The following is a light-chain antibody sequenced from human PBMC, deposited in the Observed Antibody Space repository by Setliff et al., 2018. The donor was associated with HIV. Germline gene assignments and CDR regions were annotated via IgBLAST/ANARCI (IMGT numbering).Light chain of an antibody. CDR3: WSYASGDIWI. CDR1: SSDVGGYKH. J-gene: IGLJ2*01. CDR2: DVS. Sequence: QSALTQPRSVSGSPGQSVTISCTGISSDVGGYKHVSWYQQHPGKAPKLMIYDVSKRPSGVPDRFSGSKSGNTASLTISGLQAEDETDYYCWSYASGDIWIFGGGTKVTVL. V-gene: IGLV2-11*01.